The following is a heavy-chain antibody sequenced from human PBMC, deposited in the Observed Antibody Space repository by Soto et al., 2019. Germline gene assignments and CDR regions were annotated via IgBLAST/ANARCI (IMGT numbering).Heavy chain of an antibody. V-gene: IGHV1-8*01. CDR2: MNPNSGNT. CDR3: ARDSPPYCSIGICFRGWFDP. J-gene: IGHJ5*02. Sequence: ASVKVSCKASGYPFTSYYINWVRQATGQGLEWMGWMNPNSGNTVYAQNFQGRVTMTRNTSISTAYMELSSLRSEDTAVYYCARDSPPYCSIGICFRGWFDPWGQGTMVTVSS. CDR1: GYPFTSYY. D-gene: IGHD2-8*01.